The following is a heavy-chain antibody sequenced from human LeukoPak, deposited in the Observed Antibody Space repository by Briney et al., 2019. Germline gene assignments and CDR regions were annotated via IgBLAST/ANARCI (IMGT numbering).Heavy chain of an antibody. Sequence: GGSLRLSCAAAGFTFDDYTIHWVRQAPGKGLEWVSLISWDGGSRYYADSLKGRFTISRDNSKNSLYLQMNSLRIEDTALYYCAKESDGGRFDIDFWGQGTLVTVSS. V-gene: IGHV3-43*01. CDR1: GFTFDDYT. CDR3: AKESDGGRFDIDF. CDR2: ISWDGGSR. J-gene: IGHJ4*02.